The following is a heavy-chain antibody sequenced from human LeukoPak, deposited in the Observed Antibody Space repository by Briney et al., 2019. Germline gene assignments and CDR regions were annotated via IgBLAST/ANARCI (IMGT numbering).Heavy chain of an antibody. CDR2: INHSGST. V-gene: IGHV4-34*01. J-gene: IGHJ5*02. Sequence: SETLSLTCAVYGGSFSGYYWSWIRQPPGKGLEWIGEINHSGSTNYNPSLKSRVTISVDTSKNQFSLKLSSVTAADTAVYYCARKDDGPRWFDPWGQGTLVTVSS. D-gene: IGHD1-1*01. CDR1: GGSFSGYY. CDR3: ARKDDGPRWFDP.